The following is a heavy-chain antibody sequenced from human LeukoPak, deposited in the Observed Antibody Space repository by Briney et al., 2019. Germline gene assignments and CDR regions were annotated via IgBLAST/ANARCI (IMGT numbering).Heavy chain of an antibody. V-gene: IGHV3-48*03. CDR3: ARERTGGTLT. Sequence: PGGSLRLSCAASGFTFSSYEMNWVRQAPGKGLEWVSYVSSSGSTIYYADSVKGRFTISRDNAKNSLYLQMNSLRAEDTAVYYCARERTGGTLTWGQGTLVTVSS. J-gene: IGHJ5*02. CDR2: VSSSGSTI. D-gene: IGHD2-15*01. CDR1: GFTFSSYE.